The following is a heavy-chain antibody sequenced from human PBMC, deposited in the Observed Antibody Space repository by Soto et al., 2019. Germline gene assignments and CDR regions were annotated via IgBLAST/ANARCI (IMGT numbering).Heavy chain of an antibody. CDR1: GFSISSGYY. J-gene: IGHJ2*01. V-gene: IGHV4-38-2*01. CDR3: ARWPVGLDL. D-gene: IGHD3-16*01. Sequence: PSETLSLTCAVSGFSISSGYYWGWIRQPPGKGLEWIGSIYHNGHTYYSPSLKSRVTISLDTSENHFSLKLTSVTAEDTAVYYCARWPVGLDLWGRGTLVTVSS. CDR2: IYHNGHT.